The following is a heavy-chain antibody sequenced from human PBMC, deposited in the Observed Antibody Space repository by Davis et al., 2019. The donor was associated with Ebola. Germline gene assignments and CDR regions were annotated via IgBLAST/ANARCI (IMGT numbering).Heavy chain of an antibody. V-gene: IGHV1-18*04. Sequence: ASVKVSCKASGYTFTAYGISWVRQAPGQGLEWMGWISVYNGNTIYAQKVQGRVTLTTDTSTGTAYMELRSLRSEDTAVYYCAREWALGGYDSSGYYNYYWGQGTLVTVSS. CDR1: GYTFTAYG. CDR3: AREWALGGYDSSGYYNYY. D-gene: IGHD3-22*01. J-gene: IGHJ4*02. CDR2: ISVYNGNT.